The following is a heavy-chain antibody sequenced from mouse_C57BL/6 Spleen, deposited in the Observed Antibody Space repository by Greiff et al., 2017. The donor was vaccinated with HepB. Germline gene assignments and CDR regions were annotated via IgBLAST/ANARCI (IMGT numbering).Heavy chain of an antibody. CDR3: ARPEGYYAMDY. CDR2: IYPGDGDT. J-gene: IGHJ4*01. V-gene: IGHV1-82*01. CDR1: GYAFSSSW. Sequence: QVQLQQSGPELVKPGASVKISCKASGYAFSSSWMNWVKQRPGKGLEWIGRIYPGDGDTNYNGKFKGKATLTADKSSSTAYMQLSSLTSEDSAVYFCARPEGYYAMDYWGQGTSVTVSS.